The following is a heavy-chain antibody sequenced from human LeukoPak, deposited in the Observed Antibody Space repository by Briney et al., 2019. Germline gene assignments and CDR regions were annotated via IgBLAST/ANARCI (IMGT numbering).Heavy chain of an antibody. V-gene: IGHV3-7*01. CDR3: ARDHYYYGSGSFYY. CDR2: IKQDGSEK. CDR1: GFTFSSYA. Sequence: GGSLRLSCAASGFTFSSYAMHWVRQAPGKGLEWVANIKQDGSEKYYVDSVKGRFTISRDNAKNSLYLQMNSLRAEDTAVYYCARDHYYYGSGSFYYWGQETLVTVSS. D-gene: IGHD3-10*01. J-gene: IGHJ4*02.